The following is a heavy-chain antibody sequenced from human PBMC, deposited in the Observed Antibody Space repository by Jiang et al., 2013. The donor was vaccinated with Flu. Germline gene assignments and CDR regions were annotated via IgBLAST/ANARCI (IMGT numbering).Heavy chain of an antibody. J-gene: IGHJ4*02. CDR2: INTGRGNT. CDR3: ARDQGYSSSYGVDY. CDR1: GYTFTTYA. D-gene: IGHD6-6*01. V-gene: IGHV1-3*04. Sequence: KISCKASGYTFTTYAIHWVRQAPGQRLEWMGWINTGRGNTKFSQRFQDRVTMTRDTSTSTAYMELRSLRSDDTAVYYCARDQGYSSSYGVDYWGQGTLVTVSS.